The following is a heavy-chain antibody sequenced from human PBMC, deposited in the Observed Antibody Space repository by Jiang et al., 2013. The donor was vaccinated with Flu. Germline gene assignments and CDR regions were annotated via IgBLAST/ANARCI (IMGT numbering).Heavy chain of an antibody. D-gene: IGHD5-12*01. CDR2: ISSSGSTI. CDR3: ARDRGWLPGFDY. Sequence: VQLLESGGGLVQPGGSLRLSCAASGFTFSSYEMNWVRQAPGKGLEWVSYISSSGSTIYYADSVKGRFTISRDNAKNSLYLQMNSLRAEDTAVYYCARDRGWLPGFDYWGQGTLVTVS. CDR1: GFTFSSYE. V-gene: IGHV3-48*03. J-gene: IGHJ4*02.